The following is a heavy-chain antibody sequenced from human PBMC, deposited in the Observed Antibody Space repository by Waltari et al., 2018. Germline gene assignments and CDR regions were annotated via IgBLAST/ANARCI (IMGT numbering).Heavy chain of an antibody. V-gene: IGHV3-7*01. D-gene: IGHD3-22*01. J-gene: IGHJ3*02. CDR3: ARDDSSSGSYDAFDI. Sequence: EVQLVESGGGLVQPGGSLRLSCAASGFSFSHYWMSWVRQAPGKGVEGVADIKGDGSRKYYLDSVRGRFSISRDNTKNSVDLQMNSLRAEDTAVYYCARDDSSSGSYDAFDIWGQGTMVAVSS. CDR2: IKGDGSRK. CDR1: GFSFSHYW.